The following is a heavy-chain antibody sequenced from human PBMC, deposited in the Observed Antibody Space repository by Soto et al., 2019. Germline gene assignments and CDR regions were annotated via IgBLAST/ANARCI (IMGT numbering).Heavy chain of an antibody. D-gene: IGHD1-26*01. CDR3: AKDGSWDGGGGES. CDR1: GVTFSSHA. J-gene: IGHJ4*02. V-gene: IGHV1-69*18. Sequence: QVQLVQSGAELKKPGSSVKVSCSASGVTFSSHALTWVRQAPGQGLEWMGNIIPVFRTSNYAQGFQGRLTSSADESTNTIYMELRRLRSVDTEVYFCAKDGSWDGGGGESWGQGTLVIVSS. CDR2: IIPVFRTS.